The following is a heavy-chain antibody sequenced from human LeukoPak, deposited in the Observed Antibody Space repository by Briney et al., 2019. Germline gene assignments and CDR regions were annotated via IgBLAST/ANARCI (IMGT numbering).Heavy chain of an antibody. D-gene: IGHD6-19*01. CDR2: INPSGGST. J-gene: IGHJ4*02. V-gene: IGHV1-46*01. CDR1: GYTFTSYY. CDR3: ARNHRAVAGQFGDFDY. Sequence: ASVKVSCKASGYTFTSYYMHWVRQAPGQGLEWMGIINPSGGSTSYAQKFQGRVTMTRDMSTSTVYMELSSLRSEDTAVYYCARNHRAVAGQFGDFDYWGQGTLVTVSS.